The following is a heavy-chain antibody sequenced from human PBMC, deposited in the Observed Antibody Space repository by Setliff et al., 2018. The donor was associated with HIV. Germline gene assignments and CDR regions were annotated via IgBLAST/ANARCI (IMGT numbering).Heavy chain of an antibody. CDR3: VSPMRVSQAFDI. CDR2: INANGGGT. V-gene: IGHV1-46*01. Sequence: ASVKVSCKASGYNFISYHLHWLRQAPGQGLEWMGIINANGGGTSYAQRFQGRVTMTRDTSTNTVYMELSSLTSGDTAMYYCVSPMRVSQAFDIWGQGTMVTVSS. CDR1: GYNFISYH. J-gene: IGHJ3*02.